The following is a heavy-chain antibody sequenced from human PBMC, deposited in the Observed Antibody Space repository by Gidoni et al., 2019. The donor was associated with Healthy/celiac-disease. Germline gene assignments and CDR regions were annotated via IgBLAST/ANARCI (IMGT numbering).Heavy chain of an antibody. CDR1: GFTFSSYW. CDR3: ARVVEGYCSSTSCSHPYYYYMDV. J-gene: IGHJ6*03. CDR2: IKQDGSEK. V-gene: IGHV3-7*01. Sequence: EVQLVESGGGLVQPGGSLRLSCAASGFTFSSYWMSWFRQAPGKGLEWVDNIKQDGSEKYYVDSVKDRFTISRDNAKNSLYLKMNSLRAEDTAVYYCARVVEGYCSSTSCSHPYYYYMDVWGKGTTVTVSS. D-gene: IGHD2-2*01.